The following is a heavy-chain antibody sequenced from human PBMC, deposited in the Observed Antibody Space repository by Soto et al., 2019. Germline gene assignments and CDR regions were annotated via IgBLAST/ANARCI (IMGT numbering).Heavy chain of an antibody. Sequence: ASVKVSCKASGYTFTSYYMHWVRQATGQGLEWMGWMNPGSGDTGYAQKFQGRVTMTRDISIATAYMELNSLTSEDTAIYYCARMESFGSLNWFDPWGQGTLVNVSS. CDR2: MNPGSGDT. D-gene: IGHD5-18*01. CDR3: ARMESFGSLNWFDP. J-gene: IGHJ5*02. V-gene: IGHV1-8*02. CDR1: GYTFTSYY.